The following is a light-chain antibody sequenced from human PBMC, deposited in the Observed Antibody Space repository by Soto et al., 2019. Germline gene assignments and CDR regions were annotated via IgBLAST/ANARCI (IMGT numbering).Light chain of an antibody. CDR3: MQALQIPWT. J-gene: IGKJ1*01. CDR1: QSLLHSNGYNY. V-gene: IGKV2-28*01. CDR2: LGS. Sequence: EIVMTQSPLTLPVTPGEPASISCRSSQSLLHSNGYNYLDWYLQKPGQSPQLLIYLGSNRASGVPDRFSGSGSGTDFTLKISRVEAEDVGVYYCMQALQIPWTFGQGTKVDIK.